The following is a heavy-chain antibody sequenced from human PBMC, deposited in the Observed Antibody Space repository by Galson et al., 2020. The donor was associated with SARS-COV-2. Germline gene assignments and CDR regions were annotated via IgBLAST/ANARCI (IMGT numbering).Heavy chain of an antibody. CDR3: ARGGGGSYDFWSGYSGFYYYYGMDV. CDR1: GGSFSGYY. Sequence: SETLSLTCAVYGGSFSGYYWSWIRQPPGKGLEWIGEINHSGSTNYNPSLKSRLTIPVDTSTNQFSLKLSSVTAADTAVYYCARGGGGSYDFWSGYSGFYYYYGMDVWGQGTTVTVSS. V-gene: IGHV4-34*01. J-gene: IGHJ6*02. D-gene: IGHD3-3*01. CDR2: INHSGST.